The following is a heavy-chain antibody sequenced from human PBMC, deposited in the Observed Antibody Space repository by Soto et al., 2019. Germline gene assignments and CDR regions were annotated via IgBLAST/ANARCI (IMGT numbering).Heavy chain of an antibody. CDR2: INAGNGNT. CDR1: GYTFTSYA. CDR3: ARGAGYCSGGSCYYYYYMDV. Sequence: VQLVQSGAEVKKPGASVKVSCKASGYTFTSYAMHWVRQAPGQRLEWMGWINAGNGNTKYSQKFQGRVTITRDTSASTAYMELSSLRSEDTAVYYCARGAGYCSGGSCYYYYYMDVWGKGTTVTVSS. D-gene: IGHD2-15*01. J-gene: IGHJ6*03. V-gene: IGHV1-3*01.